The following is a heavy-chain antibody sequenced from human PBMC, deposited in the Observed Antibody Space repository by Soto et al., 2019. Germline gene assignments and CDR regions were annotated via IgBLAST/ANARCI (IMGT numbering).Heavy chain of an antibody. V-gene: IGHV1-69*01. CDR3: ASQYSSSSRDNWFDP. J-gene: IGHJ5*02. Sequence: QVQLVQSGAEVKKPGSSVKVSCKASGGTFSSYAISWVRQAPGQGLEWMGGIIPIVGTANYAQKFQGRVTITADESTSTAYMELSSLRAEDTAVYYCASQYSSSSRDNWFDPWGQGTLVTVSS. CDR2: IIPIVGTA. D-gene: IGHD6-6*01. CDR1: GGTFSSYA.